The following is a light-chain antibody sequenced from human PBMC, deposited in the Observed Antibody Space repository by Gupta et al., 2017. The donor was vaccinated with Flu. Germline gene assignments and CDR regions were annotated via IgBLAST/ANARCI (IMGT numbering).Light chain of an antibody. V-gene: IGKV1-12*01. CDR2: AAS. J-gene: IGKJ2*01. Sequence: QMTQSPSSVSASVGDRVTITCRASQNVNEWVAWYQQKPGRAPKLLIYAASSLQGGVPSRFSGSGSGTHFTLTINSLQPEDFATYYCHQGETWPNTFGQGTKVEIK. CDR1: QNVNEW. CDR3: HQGETWPNT.